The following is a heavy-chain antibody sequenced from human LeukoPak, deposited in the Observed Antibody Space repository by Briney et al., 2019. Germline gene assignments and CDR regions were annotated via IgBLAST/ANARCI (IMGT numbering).Heavy chain of an antibody. J-gene: IGHJ4*02. V-gene: IGHV1-69*13. D-gene: IGHD2-15*01. CDR1: GGTFSSYA. CDR3: ARDGCSGGSCYSDGDY. Sequence: SVKVSCKASGGTFSSYAISWVRRAPGQGLEWMGGIIPILGTANYAQKFQGRVTITADESTSTAYMELSSLRSEDTAVYYCARDGCSGGSCYSDGDYWGQGTLVTVSS. CDR2: IIPILGTA.